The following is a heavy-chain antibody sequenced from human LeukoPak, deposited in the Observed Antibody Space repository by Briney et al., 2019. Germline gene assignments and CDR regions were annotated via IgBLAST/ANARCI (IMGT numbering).Heavy chain of an antibody. CDR1: GVSISSSNSY. D-gene: IGHD3/OR15-3a*01. J-gene: IGHJ4*02. CDR3: ARQTGSGLFILP. V-gene: IGHV4-39*01. Sequence: SETLSLTYTVSGVSISSSNSYWGWIRQPPGKGLEWIGSIYYSGNTYYNASLKSQVSISIDTSKNQFSLKLTSVTAADTAVYYCARQTGSGLFILPGGQGTLVTVSS. CDR2: IYYSGNT.